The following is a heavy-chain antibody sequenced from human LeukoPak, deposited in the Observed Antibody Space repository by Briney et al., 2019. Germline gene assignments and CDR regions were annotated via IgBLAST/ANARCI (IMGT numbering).Heavy chain of an antibody. CDR2: VSGGGDVT. Sequence: GSLRLSCAASGFTFNTYAMSWVRQAPGKGLAWVSTVSGGGDVTHYADSVKGRFTVSRDNSKSTVYLQMDNLRAEDAAVYYCAKDLFGPGTYFDYWGQGALVTVSS. J-gene: IGHJ4*02. D-gene: IGHD3-10*01. CDR1: GFTFNTYA. CDR3: AKDLFGPGTYFDY. V-gene: IGHV3-23*01.